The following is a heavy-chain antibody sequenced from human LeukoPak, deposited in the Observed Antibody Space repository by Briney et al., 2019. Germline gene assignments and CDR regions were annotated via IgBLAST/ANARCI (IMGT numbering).Heavy chain of an antibody. CDR1: GFTFSSYA. D-gene: IGHD3-22*01. CDR3: AKTGDYFDSSGYYRPDAFDI. Sequence: GGSLRLSCAASGFTFSSYAMSWDRQAPGKGLEWVSAISGSGSNTYYADSVKGRFTISRDNSQNTLYLQMNSLRAEDTAVYYCAKTGDYFDSSGYYRPDAFDIWGRGTMVTVSS. CDR2: ISGSGSNT. J-gene: IGHJ3*02. V-gene: IGHV3-23*01.